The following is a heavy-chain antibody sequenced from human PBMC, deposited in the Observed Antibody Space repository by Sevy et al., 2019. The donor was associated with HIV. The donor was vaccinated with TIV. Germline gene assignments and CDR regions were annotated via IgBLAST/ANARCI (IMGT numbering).Heavy chain of an antibody. Sequence: SETLSLTCAVYGGPFSGYYWSWIRQPPGKGLEWIGEINESGSTKYIPSLKSRVIISVDTSRKQFYLQLTPVTAADTAVYYCANLSEDFSIWGQGTMVTVSS. CDR3: ANLSEDFSI. CDR2: INESGST. D-gene: IGHD3-3*01. J-gene: IGHJ3*02. CDR1: GGPFSGYY. V-gene: IGHV4-34*01.